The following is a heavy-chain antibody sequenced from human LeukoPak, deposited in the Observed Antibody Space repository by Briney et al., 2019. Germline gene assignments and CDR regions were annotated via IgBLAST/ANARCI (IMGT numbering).Heavy chain of an antibody. J-gene: IGHJ6*03. Sequence: ASVKVSCKASGGTFSSYAISWVRQAPGQGLEWMGGTIPIFGTANYAQKFQGRVTITTDESTSTAYMELSSLRSEDTAVYYCARDRWAVVVPAAVNYYYMDVWGKGTTVTVSS. CDR1: GGTFSSYA. CDR2: TIPIFGTA. V-gene: IGHV1-69*05. D-gene: IGHD2-2*01. CDR3: ARDRWAVVVPAAVNYYYMDV.